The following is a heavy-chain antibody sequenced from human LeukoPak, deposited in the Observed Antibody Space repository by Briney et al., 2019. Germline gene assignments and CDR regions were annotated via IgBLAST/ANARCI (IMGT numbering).Heavy chain of an antibody. Sequence: GASVKVSCKVSGYTLTELSMHWVRQAPGKGLEWMGGFDPEDGETIYAQKFQGRVTMTEDTSTDTAYMELSSPRSEDTAVYYCATEMYYDILTGYYPWGQGTLVTVSS. V-gene: IGHV1-24*01. CDR3: ATEMYYDILTGYYP. CDR1: GYTLTELS. CDR2: FDPEDGET. J-gene: IGHJ5*02. D-gene: IGHD3-9*01.